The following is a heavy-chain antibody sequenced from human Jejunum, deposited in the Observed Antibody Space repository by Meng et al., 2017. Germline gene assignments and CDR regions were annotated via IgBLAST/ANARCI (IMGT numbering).Heavy chain of an antibody. CDR2: ISYDGNTK. J-gene: IGHJ4*01. CDR3: AKARSFYASGSYYIDY. V-gene: IGHV3-30*04. CDR1: GFTFGNFA. Sequence: GESLKISCAASGFTFGNFALHWLRQTPGKGLEWVAVISYDGNTKDYAASVRGRFTISRDNSKNTLYLQMNSLRVEDAAVYYCAKARSFYASGSYYIDYWGHGTLVTVAS. D-gene: IGHD3-10*01.